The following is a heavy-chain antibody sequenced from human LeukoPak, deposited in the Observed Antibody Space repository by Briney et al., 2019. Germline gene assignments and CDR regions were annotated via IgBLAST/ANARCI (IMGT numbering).Heavy chain of an antibody. Sequence: APVKVSCKASGYTFTGYYMHWVRQAPGQGLEWMGWINPNSGGTNYAQKFQGWVTMTRDTSISTAYMELSRLRSDDTAVYYCARDGLWFGELLLWGQGTLVTVSS. CDR3: ARDGLWFGELLL. D-gene: IGHD3-10*01. CDR1: GYTFTGYY. V-gene: IGHV1-2*04. CDR2: INPNSGGT. J-gene: IGHJ4*02.